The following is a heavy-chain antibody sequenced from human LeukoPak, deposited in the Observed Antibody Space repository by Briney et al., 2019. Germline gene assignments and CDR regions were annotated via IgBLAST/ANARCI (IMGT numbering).Heavy chain of an antibody. CDR3: ANGGYYYDSSTNYYFDY. CDR1: GFTVSSNY. J-gene: IGHJ4*02. V-gene: IGHV3-30*18. D-gene: IGHD3-22*01. Sequence: PGGSLRLSCAASGFTVSSNYMSWVRQAPGKGLEWVAVISYDGSNKYYADSVKGRFTISRDNSKNTLYLQMNSLRAEDTAVYYCANGGYYYDSSTNYYFDYWGQGTLVTVSS. CDR2: ISYDGSNK.